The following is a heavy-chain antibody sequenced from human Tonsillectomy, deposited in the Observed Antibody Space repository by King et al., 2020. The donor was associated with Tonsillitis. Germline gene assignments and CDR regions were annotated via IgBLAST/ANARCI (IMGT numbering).Heavy chain of an antibody. J-gene: IGHJ4*02. CDR2: IYYSGST. CDR1: GGSISSYY. CDR3: ARHYCSGGTCYYFDY. V-gene: IGHV4-59*08. D-gene: IGHD2-15*01. Sequence: VQLQESGPGLVKPSETLSLTCTVSGGSISSYYWSWIRQPPGKGLEWIGYIYYSGSTNYNPSLESRVTISVDTSKNQFSLKLNSVTAADTAVYYCARHYCSGGTCYYFDYWGQGTQVTVSS.